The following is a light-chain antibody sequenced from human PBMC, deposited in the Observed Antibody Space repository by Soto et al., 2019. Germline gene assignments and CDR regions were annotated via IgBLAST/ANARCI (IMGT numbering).Light chain of an antibody. CDR2: DAS. CDR1: QSISTW. V-gene: IGKV1-5*01. J-gene: IGKJ1*01. Sequence: DIQMTHSPSTLSAAVLYIVTITFRASQSISTWLAWYQQKPGKAPNLLIYDASSLESGVPSRFSGSGSGTEFTLTISSLQPDDFATYYCQKYHSYSLTFGQGTKVDIK. CDR3: QKYHSYSLT.